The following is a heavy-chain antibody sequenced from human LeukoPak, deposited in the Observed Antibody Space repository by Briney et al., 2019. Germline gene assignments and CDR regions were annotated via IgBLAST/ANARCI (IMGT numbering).Heavy chain of an antibody. J-gene: IGHJ4*02. V-gene: IGHV3-30*02. CDR3: AKIISSSWGVFDY. CDR1: GFTFSDYY. Sequence: GGSLRLSCAASGFTFSDYYMSWIRQAPGKGPEWVAFIRSDGSTKYYADSVKGRFTISRDNSKNTLYLRMNSLRAEDTAMYYCAKIISSSWGVFDYWGQGTLVTVSS. D-gene: IGHD3-10*01. CDR2: IRSDGSTK.